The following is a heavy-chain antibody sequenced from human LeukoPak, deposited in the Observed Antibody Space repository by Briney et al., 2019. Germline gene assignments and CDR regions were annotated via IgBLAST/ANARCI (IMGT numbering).Heavy chain of an antibody. J-gene: IGHJ3*02. D-gene: IGHD4-17*01. CDR1: GGSFSGSY. Sequence: PSETLSLTCAVYGGSFSGSYWSGTPKPPGKGREWIGEFNHSGSTNYTPSLKSRVTISVDTSKNQFSLKLSSVTAADTAVYYCARVGPSTVTRGGDAFDIWGQGTMVTVSS. CDR2: FNHSGST. CDR3: ARVGPSTVTRGGDAFDI. V-gene: IGHV4-34*01.